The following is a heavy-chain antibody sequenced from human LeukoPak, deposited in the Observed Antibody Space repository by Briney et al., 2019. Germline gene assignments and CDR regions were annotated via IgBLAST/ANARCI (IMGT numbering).Heavy chain of an antibody. J-gene: IGHJ4*02. Sequence: ASVKVSCKVSGYTLTELSMHWVRQAPGKGLEWMGGFDPEDGETIYAQKFQGRVTMTRDTSTSTVYMELSSLRSEDTAVYYCARAPGYSKEIDYWGQGTLVTVSS. D-gene: IGHD6-13*01. CDR2: FDPEDGET. V-gene: IGHV1-24*01. CDR3: ARAPGYSKEIDY. CDR1: GYTLTELS.